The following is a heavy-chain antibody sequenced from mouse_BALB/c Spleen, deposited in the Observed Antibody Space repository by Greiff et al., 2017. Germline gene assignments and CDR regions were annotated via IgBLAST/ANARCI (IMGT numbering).Heavy chain of an antibody. V-gene: IGHV14-1*02. J-gene: IGHJ2*01. CDR2: IDPENGNT. D-gene: IGHD1-1*01. CDR1: GYAFTNYL. CDR3: ARGLLRTSPY. Sequence: EVQLQQSGAELVRPGTSVKVSCKASGYAFTNYLIEWVKQRPGQGLEWIGWIDPENGNTIYDPKFQGKASITADTSSNTAYLQLSSLTSEDTAVYYCARGLLRTSPYWGQGTTLTVSS.